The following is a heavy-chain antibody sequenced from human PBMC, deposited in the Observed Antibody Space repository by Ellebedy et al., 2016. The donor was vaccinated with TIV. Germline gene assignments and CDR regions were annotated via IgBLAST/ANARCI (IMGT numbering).Heavy chain of an antibody. Sequence: GGSLRLSCAASGFTFHSYGMHWVRQAPGKGLEWVTFIRYDGSDKYYADSVKGRFTFSRDNSKNTLTLQMNSLRLEETAVYYCAKVLFAFGEFESPFDPWGQGTLVIVSS. J-gene: IGHJ5*02. V-gene: IGHV3-30*02. CDR3: AKVLFAFGEFESPFDP. CDR2: IRYDGSDK. D-gene: IGHD3-10*01. CDR1: GFTFHSYG.